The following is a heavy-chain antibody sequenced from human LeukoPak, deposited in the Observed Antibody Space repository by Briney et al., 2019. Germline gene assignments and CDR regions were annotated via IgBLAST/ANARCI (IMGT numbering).Heavy chain of an antibody. D-gene: IGHD3-22*01. Sequence: PGGSLRLSCAASGFTFDDYGMSWVRQAPGKGLEWVSGINWNGGSTGYADSVKGRFTISRDNAKNSLYLQMNSLRAEDTAVYYCARDNYDSSGPYYFGYWGQGTLVTVSS. J-gene: IGHJ4*02. V-gene: IGHV3-20*04. CDR2: INWNGGST. CDR1: GFTFDDYG. CDR3: ARDNYDSSGPYYFGY.